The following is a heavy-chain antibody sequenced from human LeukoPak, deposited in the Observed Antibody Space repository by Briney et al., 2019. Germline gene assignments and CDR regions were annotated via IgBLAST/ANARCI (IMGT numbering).Heavy chain of an antibody. CDR3: ARDGFSYGDYDYYYGMDV. CDR2: IYSGGST. J-gene: IGHJ6*02. D-gene: IGHD4-17*01. CDR1: GFTFSSYA. Sequence: GGSLRLSCAASGFTFSSYAMSWVRQAPGKGLEWVSVIYSGGSTYYADSVKGRFTISRDNSKNTLYLQMNSLRAEDTAVYYCARDGFSYGDYDYYYGMDVWGQGTTVTVSS. V-gene: IGHV3-66*01.